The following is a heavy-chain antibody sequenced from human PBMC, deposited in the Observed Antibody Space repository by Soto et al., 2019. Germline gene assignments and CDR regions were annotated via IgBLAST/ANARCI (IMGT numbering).Heavy chain of an antibody. J-gene: IGHJ4*02. Sequence: GGSLRLSCTVSGFAFNNYGINWVRQAPGKGLEWVSSISKSDYTYYSDSVKGRFTISRDNAKNSVSLRMNTLRVEDTAVYYCAREDSIIIPAVSDFWGQGTLVTVSS. D-gene: IGHD2-2*01. CDR1: GFAFNNYG. CDR2: ISKSDYT. V-gene: IGHV3-21*01. CDR3: AREDSIIIPAVSDF.